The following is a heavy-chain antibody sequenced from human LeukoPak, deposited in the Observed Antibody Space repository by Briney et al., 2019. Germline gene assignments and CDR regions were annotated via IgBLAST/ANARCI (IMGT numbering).Heavy chain of an antibody. CDR2: INPSGGST. Sequence: ASVKVSCKASGYTFTSSYMHWVRQAPGQGLEWMGIINPSGGSTSCAQKFQGRVTMTRDMSTSTVYMELSRLSSEDTAVYYCAREPYGSGMDVWGKGTTVTVSS. D-gene: IGHD3-10*01. CDR1: GYTFTSSY. J-gene: IGHJ6*04. CDR3: AREPYGSGMDV. V-gene: IGHV1-46*01.